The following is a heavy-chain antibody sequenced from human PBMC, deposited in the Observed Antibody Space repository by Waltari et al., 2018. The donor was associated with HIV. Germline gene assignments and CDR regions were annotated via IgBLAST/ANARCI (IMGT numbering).Heavy chain of an antibody. V-gene: IGHV4-39*01. CDR3: ARLSITMIVVGFDY. Sequence: QLQLQESGPGLVKPSEPLSLTCTVSGGSISSSSYYWGWIRQPPGKGLDLIGSIYSSGSTDYNPSLKSRVTISVDTSKNQFSLKLSSVTAADTAVYYCARLSITMIVVGFDYWGQGTLVTVSS. CDR1: GGSISSSSYY. CDR2: IYSSGST. D-gene: IGHD3-22*01. J-gene: IGHJ4*02.